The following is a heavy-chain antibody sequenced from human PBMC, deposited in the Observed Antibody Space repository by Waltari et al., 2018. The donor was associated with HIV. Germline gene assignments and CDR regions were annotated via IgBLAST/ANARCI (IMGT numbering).Heavy chain of an antibody. CDR2: IRSKAYGGST. J-gene: IGHJ4*02. Sequence: VRQAPGKGLEWVSFIRSKAYGGSTENAASVKGRFTISRDDSKSIAYLQMSSLKTEDTALYYCTRYSSAWRAFDSWGQGTLVTVSS. V-gene: IGHV3-49*02. CDR3: TRYSSAWRAFDS. D-gene: IGHD6-19*01.